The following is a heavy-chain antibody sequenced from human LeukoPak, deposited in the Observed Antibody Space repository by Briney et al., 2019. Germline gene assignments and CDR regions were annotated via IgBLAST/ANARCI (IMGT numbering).Heavy chain of an antibody. CDR1: GYTFTSYG. CDR2: ISAYNGNT. CDR3: ARGPRIMITFGGVIDVVEFDP. Sequence: GASVKVSCKASGYTFTSYGISWVRQAPGQGLEWMGWISAYNGNTNYAQKLQGRVTMTTDTSTSTAYMELRSLRSDDTAVYYCARGPRIMITFGGVIDVVEFDPWGQGTLVTVSS. D-gene: IGHD3-16*02. V-gene: IGHV1-18*01. J-gene: IGHJ5*02.